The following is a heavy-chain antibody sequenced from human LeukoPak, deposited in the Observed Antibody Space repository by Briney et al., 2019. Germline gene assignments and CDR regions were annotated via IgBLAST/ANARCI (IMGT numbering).Heavy chain of an antibody. D-gene: IGHD2-2*01. CDR1: GYSFTNYW. CDR3: ARRRTMYCSSTSCPTYFDY. Sequence: GESLKISCKGSGYSFTNYWIGWVRQMPGKGLEWMGIIYPGDSDTRYSPSFQGQVTISADKSISTAYLQWSSLKASDTAMYYCARRRTMYCSSTSCPTYFDYWGQGTLVTVSS. J-gene: IGHJ4*02. V-gene: IGHV5-51*01. CDR2: IYPGDSDT.